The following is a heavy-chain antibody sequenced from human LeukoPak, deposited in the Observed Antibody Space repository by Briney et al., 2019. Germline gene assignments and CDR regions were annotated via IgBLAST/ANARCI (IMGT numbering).Heavy chain of an antibody. CDR2: ITGSGGST. CDR1: GFTFSNYA. CDR3: ARKRVDDRPPLH. V-gene: IGHV3-23*01. J-gene: IGHJ4*02. Sequence: GGSLRLSCVASGFTFSNYAMSWVRQAPGKGLEWVSGITGSGGSTYYADSVKGRFTISRDNSKSTLYLQMNSLRDDDTAVYYCARKRVDDRPPLHWGQGTLVTVSS. D-gene: IGHD6-25*01.